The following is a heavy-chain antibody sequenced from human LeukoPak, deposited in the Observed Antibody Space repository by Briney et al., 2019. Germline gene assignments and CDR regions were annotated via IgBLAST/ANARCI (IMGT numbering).Heavy chain of an antibody. CDR3: ARGRYSSGWYCIDY. D-gene: IGHD6-19*01. J-gene: IGHJ4*02. CDR1: GYTFTSYA. V-gene: IGHV1-3*01. CDR2: INAGNGNT. Sequence: RGSVKVSCKASGYTFTSYAMHWVRQAPGQRLEWMGWINAGNGNTKYSQKFQGRVTITRDTSASTAYMELSSLRSEDTAVYYCARGRYSSGWYCIDYWGQGTLVTVSS.